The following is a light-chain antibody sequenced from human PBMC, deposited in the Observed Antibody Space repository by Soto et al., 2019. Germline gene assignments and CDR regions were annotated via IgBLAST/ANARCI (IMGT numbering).Light chain of an antibody. V-gene: IGLV1-51*01. CDR2: DNT. CDR1: SSNIGSEY. Sequence: QSVLTQPPSVSAAPGQKVTISCSGSSSNIGSEYVSWYQQLPGTAPTLLIYDNTERPSGIPDRFSGSKSATSATLVITGLQTGDEADYYCATWDSSLNVGLFGGGTKVTVL. CDR3: ATWDSSLNVGL. J-gene: IGLJ2*01.